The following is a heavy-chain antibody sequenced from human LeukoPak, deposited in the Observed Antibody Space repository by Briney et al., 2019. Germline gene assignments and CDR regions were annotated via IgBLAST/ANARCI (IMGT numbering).Heavy chain of an antibody. Sequence: KPSETLSLTCTVSGGSISSSSYYWGWIRQPPGKGLEWIGSIYYSGSTYYNPSLKSRVTISVDTSKNQFSLKLSSVTAADTAVYYCAREGGGRYYYYMDVWGKGTTVTVSS. V-gene: IGHV4-39*07. CDR3: AREGGGRYYYYMDV. CDR2: IYYSGST. J-gene: IGHJ6*03. D-gene: IGHD2-15*01. CDR1: GGSISSSSYY.